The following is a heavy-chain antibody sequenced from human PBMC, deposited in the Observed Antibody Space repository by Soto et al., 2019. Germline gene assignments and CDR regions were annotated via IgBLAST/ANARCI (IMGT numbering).Heavy chain of an antibody. CDR2: INHSGST. D-gene: IGHD2-15*01. V-gene: IGHV4-34*01. J-gene: IGHJ4*02. CDR1: GGSFSGYY. Sequence: SETLSLTCAVYGGSFSGYYWSWIRQPPGKGLEWIGEINHSGSTNYNPSLKSRVTISVDTSKNQFSLKLSSVTAADTAVYYCARLLAYCSGGSCYSGAFDYWGQGTLVTVSS. CDR3: ARLLAYCSGGSCYSGAFDY.